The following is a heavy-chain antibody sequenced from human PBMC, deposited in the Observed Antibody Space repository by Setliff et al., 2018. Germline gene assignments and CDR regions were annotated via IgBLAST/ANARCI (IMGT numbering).Heavy chain of an antibody. CDR1: GFTFNNYV. J-gene: IGHJ1*01. Sequence: GGSLRLSCATSGFTFNNYVMNWVRQAPGKGLEWVSAISRSGDKTYYADSEKGRFIISRDNSDILYLQMNSLRAEDTAVYYCAKIGRGGTFDQFFQDWGHGTLVTVSS. D-gene: IGHD1-26*01. CDR2: ISRSGDKT. V-gene: IGHV3-23*01. CDR3: AKIGRGGTFDQFFQD.